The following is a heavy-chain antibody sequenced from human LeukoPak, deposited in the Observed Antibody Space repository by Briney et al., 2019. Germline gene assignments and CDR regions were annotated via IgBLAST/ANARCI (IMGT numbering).Heavy chain of an antibody. D-gene: IGHD3-22*01. J-gene: IGHJ4*02. Sequence: GGSLRLSCAASGFTFSSYAMSWVRQAPGKGLESVSAISGSGGSTYYADSVKGRFTISRDNSKNTLYLQMNSLRAEDTAVYYCAKDSPPHYYYDSSGYYYFDYWGQGTLVTVSS. V-gene: IGHV3-23*01. CDR1: GFTFSSYA. CDR2: ISGSGGST. CDR3: AKDSPPHYYYDSSGYYYFDY.